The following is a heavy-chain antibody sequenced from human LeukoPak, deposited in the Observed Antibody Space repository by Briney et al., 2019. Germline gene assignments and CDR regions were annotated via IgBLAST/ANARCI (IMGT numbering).Heavy chain of an antibody. CDR1: GGSISSYY. V-gene: IGHV4-59*12. D-gene: IGHD3-10*01. CDR2: IYYSGST. CDR3: ARLTKNDSGSFRFGKKKRGYMDV. J-gene: IGHJ6*03. Sequence: SETLSLTCTVSGGSISSYYWSWIRQPPGKGLEWIGYIYYSGSTNYKPSLKSRATISVDTSMNQFSLKLSSVTAADTAVYYCARLTKNDSGSFRFGKKKRGYMDVWGKGTTVTISS.